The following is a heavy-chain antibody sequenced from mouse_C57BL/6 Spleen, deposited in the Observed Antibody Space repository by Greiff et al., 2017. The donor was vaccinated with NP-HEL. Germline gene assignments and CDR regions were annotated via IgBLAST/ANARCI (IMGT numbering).Heavy chain of an antibody. CDR1: GFTFSSYT. CDR3: ARQSWGGPMDY. Sequence: EVQVVESGGGLVKPGGSLKLSCAASGFTFSSYTMSWVRQTPEKRLEWVATISGGGGNTYYPDSVKGRFTISRDNAKNTLYLQMSSLRSEDTALYYCARQSWGGPMDYWGQGTSVTVSS. V-gene: IGHV5-9*01. D-gene: IGHD3-3*01. J-gene: IGHJ4*01. CDR2: ISGGGGNT.